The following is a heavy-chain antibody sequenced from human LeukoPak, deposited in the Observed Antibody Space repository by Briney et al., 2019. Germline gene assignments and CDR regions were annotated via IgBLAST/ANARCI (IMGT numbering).Heavy chain of an antibody. D-gene: IGHD2-15*01. J-gene: IGHJ4*02. CDR3: ARRRAVAATLDY. CDR2: IYYSGST. Sequence: SETLSLTCTVSGGSISSSSYYWGWIRQPPGKGLEWIGSIYYSGSTYYNPSLKSRVTISVDTSKNQFSLKLSSVTAADTAVYYCARRRAVAATLDYWGQGTLVTVPS. V-gene: IGHV4-39*01. CDR1: GGSISSSSYY.